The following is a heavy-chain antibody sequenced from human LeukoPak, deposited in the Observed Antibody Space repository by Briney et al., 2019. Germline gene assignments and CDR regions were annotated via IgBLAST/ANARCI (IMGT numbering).Heavy chain of an antibody. CDR3: ARARVAAAGINWFDP. Sequence: SETLSLTCAVSGGSISSSNWWSWVRQPPGKGLEWIGEIYHSGSTNYNLSLKSRVTISVDKSKNQFSLKLSSVTAADTAVYYCARARVAAAGINWFDPWGQGTLVTVSS. D-gene: IGHD6-13*01. CDR1: GGSISSSNW. J-gene: IGHJ5*02. V-gene: IGHV4-4*02. CDR2: IYHSGST.